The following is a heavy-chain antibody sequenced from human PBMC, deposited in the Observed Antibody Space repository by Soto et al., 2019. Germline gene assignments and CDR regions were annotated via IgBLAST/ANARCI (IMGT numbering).Heavy chain of an antibody. J-gene: IGHJ4*02. CDR1: GDSISSADNY. V-gene: IGHV4-31*03. D-gene: IGHD2-2*01. CDR3: ARFLGVPPAKAFDY. Sequence: SQTLSLRCTVSGDSISSADNYCSWIRQDPGKSLEWIGHIYYGVTAYYNPSLRSRVLMSIDTSKIQLSLNLSSVTASDTAVYYFARFLGVPPAKAFDYWGQGTPVTVSS. CDR2: IYYGVTA.